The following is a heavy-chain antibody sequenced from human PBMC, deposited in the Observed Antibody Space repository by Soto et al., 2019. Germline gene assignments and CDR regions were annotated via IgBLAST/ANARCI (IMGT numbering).Heavy chain of an antibody. CDR2: ISSSSSYI. Sequence: EVQLVESGGGLVKPGGSLRLSCAASGFTFSSYSMNWVRQAPWKGLEWVSSISSSSSYIYYADSVKGRFTISRDNAKNSLYLQMNSLRAEDTAVYYCAREIRVSSWPFDYWGQGTLVTVSS. CDR1: GFTFSSYS. J-gene: IGHJ4*02. CDR3: AREIRVSSWPFDY. D-gene: IGHD6-13*01. V-gene: IGHV3-21*01.